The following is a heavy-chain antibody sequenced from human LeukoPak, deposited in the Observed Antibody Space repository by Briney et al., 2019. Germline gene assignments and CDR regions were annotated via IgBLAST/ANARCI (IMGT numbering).Heavy chain of an antibody. CDR1: GFTFSSYS. J-gene: IGHJ5*02. CDR3: ARDCLRCDMSPFDP. D-gene: IGHD5/OR15-5a*01. Sequence: GGSLRLSCAASGFTFSSYSMNWVRQAPGKGLEWVSYISSSSSTIYYADSVKGRFTISRDNAKNSLYLQMNSLRAEDTAVYYCARDCLRCDMSPFDPWGQGTLVTVSS. CDR2: ISSSSSTI. V-gene: IGHV3-48*04.